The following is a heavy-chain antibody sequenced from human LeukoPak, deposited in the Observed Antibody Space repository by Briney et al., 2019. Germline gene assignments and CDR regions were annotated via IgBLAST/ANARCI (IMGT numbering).Heavy chain of an antibody. D-gene: IGHD3-16*01. J-gene: IGHJ4*02. V-gene: IGHV3-21*06. CDR3: AKGNVMGGRGFDY. CDR1: GFTFSDYS. CDR2: IDSSSSYI. Sequence: GGSLRLSCAASGFTFSDYSMTWVRQAPGKGPEWVSSIDSSSSYIFYADSMKGRYTISRDNAKNSLYLQMDSLRAEDTAMYFCAKGNVMGGRGFDYWGQGTLVTVSS.